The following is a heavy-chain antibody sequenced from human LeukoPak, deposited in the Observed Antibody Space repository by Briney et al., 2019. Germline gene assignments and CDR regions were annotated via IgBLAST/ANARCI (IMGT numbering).Heavy chain of an antibody. CDR2: ISGYKGNT. V-gene: IGHV1-18*01. CDR1: GYTFISYG. Sequence: ASVKVSCKASGYTFISYGISWVRQAPGQGLEWMGWISGYKGNTHYAQNLQGRVTVTTDTSTSTAYMELRSLRSDATAVYYCARGLGVVTAQSEQPKPRYFDLWGRGTQVTVSS. CDR3: ARGLGVVTAQSEQPKPRYFDL. J-gene: IGHJ2*01. D-gene: IGHD2-21*02.